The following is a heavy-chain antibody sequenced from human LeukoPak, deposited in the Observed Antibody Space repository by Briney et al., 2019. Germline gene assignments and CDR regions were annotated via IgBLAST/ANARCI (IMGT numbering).Heavy chain of an antibody. CDR2: IHYRGGT. Sequence: SETLSLTCAVSGGSISNENWWSWVRQPPGKGLEWIGEIHYRGGTNYNPSLRSRVTISADTSKNQFSLKMTSVTAADTAVYYCATPNDAFNIWGQGTMVTVSS. CDR3: ATPNDAFNI. J-gene: IGHJ3*02. CDR1: GGSISNENW. V-gene: IGHV4-4*02.